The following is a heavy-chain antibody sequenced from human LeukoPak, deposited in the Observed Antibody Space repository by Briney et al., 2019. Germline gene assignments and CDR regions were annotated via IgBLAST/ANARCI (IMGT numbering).Heavy chain of an antibody. CDR3: AGGYYGDYVYPLYYFDY. V-gene: IGHV3-11*04. CDR1: GFTFSDYY. D-gene: IGHD4-17*01. J-gene: IGHJ4*02. CDR2: ISTSGSNI. Sequence: GGSLRLSCAASGFTFSDYYMSWIRQAPGKGLEWVSYISTSGSNIYYADSVRGRFTISRDDAKNSLYLQMNSLRAEDTAVYYCAGGYYGDYVYPLYYFDYWGQGTLVTVSS.